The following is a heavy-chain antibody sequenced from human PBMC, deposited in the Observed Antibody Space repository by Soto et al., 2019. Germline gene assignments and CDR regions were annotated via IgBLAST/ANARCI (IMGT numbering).Heavy chain of an antibody. CDR3: ARGRALEWELHHHYYYGMDF. V-gene: IGHV1-2*04. D-gene: IGHD1-26*01. CDR1: GYTFTGYY. Sequence: ASVKVSCKASGYTFTGYYMHWVRQAPGQGLEWMGWINPNSGGTNYAQKFQGWVTMTRDTSISTAYMELSRLRSDDTAVYYCARGRALEWELHHHYYYGMDFWGQGTTVTVSS. CDR2: INPNSGGT. J-gene: IGHJ6*02.